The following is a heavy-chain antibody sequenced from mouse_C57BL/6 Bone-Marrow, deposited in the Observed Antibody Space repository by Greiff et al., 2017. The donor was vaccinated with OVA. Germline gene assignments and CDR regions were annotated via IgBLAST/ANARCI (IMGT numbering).Heavy chain of an antibody. V-gene: IGHV1-81*01. CDR1: GYTFTSYG. D-gene: IGHD1-1*01. J-gene: IGHJ3*01. CDR2: IYPRSGNT. Sequence: QVQLQQSGAELARPGASVKLSCKASGYTFTSYGISWVKQRTGQGLEWIGEIYPRSGNTYYNEKFKGKATLTADKSSSPAYMELRSLTSEDSAVYFCARYYYTWFAYGGQGTLVTVSA. CDR3: ARYYYTWFAY.